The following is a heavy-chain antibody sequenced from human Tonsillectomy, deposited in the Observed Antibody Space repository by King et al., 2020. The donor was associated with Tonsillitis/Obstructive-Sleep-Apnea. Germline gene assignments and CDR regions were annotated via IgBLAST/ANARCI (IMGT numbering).Heavy chain of an antibody. CDR2: IYYRGST. Sequence: VQLQESGPGLVKPSQTLSLTCTVSGGSISSGAYYWSWIRQHPGKGLEWIGYIYYRGSTYYNPSLKSRVTISVDTSKNQVSLKLSSVTAADTAVYYCARGGDIVVVPAAISPNWFDPWGQGTLVTVSS. CDR1: GGSISSGAYY. D-gene: IGHD2-2*01. V-gene: IGHV4-31*03. J-gene: IGHJ5*02. CDR3: ARGGDIVVVPAAISPNWFDP.